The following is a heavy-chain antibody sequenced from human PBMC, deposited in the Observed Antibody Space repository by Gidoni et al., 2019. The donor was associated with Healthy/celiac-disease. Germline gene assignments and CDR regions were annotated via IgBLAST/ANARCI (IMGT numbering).Heavy chain of an antibody. Sequence: QVQLQQWGAGLLKPSETLSLTCAVYGGSFSGYYWRGIRQPPGKGLEWIGEIKHSGSTNYNPSLKSRVTISVDTSKNQFSLKLSSVTAADTAVYYCARGGGTQEDDAFDIWGQGTMVTVSS. D-gene: IGHD3-16*01. J-gene: IGHJ3*02. CDR2: IKHSGST. CDR1: GGSFSGYY. CDR3: ARGGGTQEDDAFDI. V-gene: IGHV4-34*01.